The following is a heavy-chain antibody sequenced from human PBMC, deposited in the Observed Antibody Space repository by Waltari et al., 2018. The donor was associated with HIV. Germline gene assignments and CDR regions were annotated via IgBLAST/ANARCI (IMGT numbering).Heavy chain of an antibody. CDR1: GFSFSSYA. J-gene: IGHJ4*02. Sequence: EVQLLESGGGLVQPGGCLRLSCAASGFSFSSYAMSWVRQAPGKGLEWVSGISGSGGSTYYADSVKGRFTISRDNSKNTLYLQMNSLRAEDTAVYYCALAVAGFDYWGQGTLVTVS. CDR2: ISGSGGST. D-gene: IGHD6-19*01. CDR3: ALAVAGFDY. V-gene: IGHV3-23*01.